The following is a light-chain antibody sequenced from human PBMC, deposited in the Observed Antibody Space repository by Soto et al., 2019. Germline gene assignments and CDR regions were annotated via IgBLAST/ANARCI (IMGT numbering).Light chain of an antibody. V-gene: IGKV3-20*01. CDR1: QSVASSY. CDR3: QQYGTSSWT. Sequence: PGERATLSCRASQSVASSYLAWYQQKPGQAPRLLIHGASSRATDIPDRFSGGGSGTDFTLTISRLEPEDFAVYFCQQYGTSSWTFGQGTKVDIK. J-gene: IGKJ1*01. CDR2: GAS.